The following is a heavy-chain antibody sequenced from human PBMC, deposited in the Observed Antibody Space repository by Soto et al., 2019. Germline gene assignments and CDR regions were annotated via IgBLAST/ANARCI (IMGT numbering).Heavy chain of an antibody. J-gene: IGHJ6*02. D-gene: IGHD2-15*01. CDR2: INPSGGST. CDR3: ARYCSGGSCYSGMDV. V-gene: IGHV1-46*01. Sequence: ASVKVSCSASGYTFTSYYMHWVRQAPGQGLEWMGIINPSGGSTSYAQKFQGRVTMTRDTSTSTVYMELSSLRSEDTAVYYCARYCSGGSCYSGMDVWGQGTTVTVSS. CDR1: GYTFTSYY.